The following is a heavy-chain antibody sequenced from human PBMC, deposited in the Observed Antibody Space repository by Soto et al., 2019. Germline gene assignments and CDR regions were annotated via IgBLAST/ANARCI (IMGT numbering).Heavy chain of an antibody. D-gene: IGHD5-18*01. CDR2: ISGSGGST. CDR3: AAPYRYGYVGRNFDY. V-gene: IGHV3-23*01. Sequence: RLSCAASGFTFSSYAMSWVRQAPGKGLEWVSAISGSGGSTYYADSVKGPFTISRDNSKNTLYLQMNSLRAEDTAVYYCAAPYRYGYVGRNFDYWGQGTLVTVSS. CDR1: GFTFSSYA. J-gene: IGHJ4*02.